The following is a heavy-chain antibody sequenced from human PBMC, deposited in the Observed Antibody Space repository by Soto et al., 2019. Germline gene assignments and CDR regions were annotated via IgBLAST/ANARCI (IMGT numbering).Heavy chain of an antibody. Sequence: QVQLQESGPGLVKPSETLSLTCTVSGGSISSYYWSWIRQPPGKGLEWIGYIYYSGSTNYNPALMSRVIISVDTSKNQFSLKLSSVIAADTAVYYCATGSRYGDQYYFDYWGQGTLVTVSS. CDR1: GGSISSYY. D-gene: IGHD4-17*01. J-gene: IGHJ4*02. CDR2: IYYSGST. CDR3: ATGSRYGDQYYFDY. V-gene: IGHV4-59*01.